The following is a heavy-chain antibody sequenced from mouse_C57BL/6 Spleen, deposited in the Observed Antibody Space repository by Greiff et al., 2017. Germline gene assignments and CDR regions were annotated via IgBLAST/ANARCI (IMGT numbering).Heavy chain of an antibody. D-gene: IGHD2-4*01. Sequence: EVKLMESGGGLVKPGGSLKLSCAASGFTFSDYGTHWVRQAPEKGLEWVAYISSGSSTIYYEDTVKGRFTISRDNAKNTLFLQMTRLRSEDTAMYYCARPGYDYAWFAYWGQGTLVTVAA. CDR2: ISSGSSTI. CDR3: ARPGYDYAWFAY. J-gene: IGHJ3*01. V-gene: IGHV5-17*01. CDR1: GFTFSDYG.